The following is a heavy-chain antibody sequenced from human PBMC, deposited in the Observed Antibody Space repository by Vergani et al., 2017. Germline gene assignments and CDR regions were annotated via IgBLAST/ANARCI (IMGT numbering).Heavy chain of an antibody. CDR2: IWYDGSNK. V-gene: IGHV3-33*08. CDR3: ATFGGVNYYMDV. Sequence: VQLVESGGGLVQPGGSLRLSCAASGFTVSSNYMSWVRQAPGKGLEWVAVIWYDGSNKYYADSVKGRFTISRDNSKNTLYLQMNSLRAEDTAVYYCATFGGVNYYMDVWGKGTTVTVSS. D-gene: IGHD3-16*01. J-gene: IGHJ6*03. CDR1: GFTVSSNY.